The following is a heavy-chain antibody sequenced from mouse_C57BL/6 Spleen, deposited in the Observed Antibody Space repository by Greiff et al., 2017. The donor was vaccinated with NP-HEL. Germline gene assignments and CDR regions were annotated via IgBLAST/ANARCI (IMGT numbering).Heavy chain of an antibody. V-gene: IGHV1-53*01. Sequence: VQLQQPGTELVKPGASVKLSCKASGYTFTSYWMHWVKQRPGQGLEWIGNINPSNGGTNYNEKFKSKATLTVDKSSSTAYMQLSSLTSEDSAVYYCARGYRYDYDGDWYFDVWGTGTTVTVSS. CDR1: GYTFTSYW. CDR3: ARGYRYDYDGDWYFDV. J-gene: IGHJ1*03. CDR2: INPSNGGT. D-gene: IGHD2-4*01.